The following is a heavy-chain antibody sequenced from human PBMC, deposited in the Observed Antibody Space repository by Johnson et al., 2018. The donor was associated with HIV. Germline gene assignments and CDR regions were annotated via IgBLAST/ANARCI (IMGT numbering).Heavy chain of an antibody. V-gene: IGHV3-30*14. D-gene: IGHD2-15*01. J-gene: IGHJ3*01. CDR3: ARERGISGGFDF. CDR1: GFTFTSYA. Sequence: QVQLVESGGGLVQPGGSLRLSCAASGFTFTSYAMHWIRQAPGKGLEWVALVSYDGSNTYYADSVKGRSTITRDNSKNTLYLQMNSLRVEDTAVYYCARERGISGGFDFWGQGTRVSVSS. CDR2: VSYDGSNT.